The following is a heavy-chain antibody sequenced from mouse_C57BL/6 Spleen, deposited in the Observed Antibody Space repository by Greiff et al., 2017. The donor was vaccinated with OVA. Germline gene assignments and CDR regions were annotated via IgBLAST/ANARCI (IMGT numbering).Heavy chain of an antibody. CDR2: ISSGGDYI. CDR1: GFTFSSYA. D-gene: IGHD2-9*01. V-gene: IGHV5-9-1*02. Sequence: EVQGVESGEGLVKPGGSLKLSCAASGFTFSSYAMSWVRQTPEKRLEWVAYISSGGDYIYYADTVKGRFTISRDNARNTLYLQMSSLKSEDTAMYYCTRGAYYGYFFDYWGKGTTLTVSS. J-gene: IGHJ2*01. CDR3: TRGAYYGYFFDY.